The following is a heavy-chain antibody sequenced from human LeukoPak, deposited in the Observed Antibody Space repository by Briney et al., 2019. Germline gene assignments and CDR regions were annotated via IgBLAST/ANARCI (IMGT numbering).Heavy chain of an antibody. V-gene: IGHV4-61*02. Sequence: KASETLSLTCTVSGGPISSGSYYWSWIRQPAGKGLEWIGRIYTSGSTNYNPSLKSRVTISVDTSKNQFSLKLSSVTAADTAVYYCARESGGYSYGSFDYWGQGTLVTVSS. CDR1: GGPISSGSYY. J-gene: IGHJ4*02. D-gene: IGHD5-18*01. CDR2: IYTSGST. CDR3: ARESGGYSYGSFDY.